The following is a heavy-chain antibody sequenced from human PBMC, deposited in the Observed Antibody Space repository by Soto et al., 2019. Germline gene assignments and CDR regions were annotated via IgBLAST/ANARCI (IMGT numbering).Heavy chain of an antibody. CDR3: ARDIVVVPGLGHVYYYYGMDV. CDR1: GFTFSSYS. CDR2: ISSSSSYI. V-gene: IGHV3-21*01. Sequence: EVQLVESGGGLVKPGGSLRLSCAASGFTFSSYSMNWVRQAPGKGLEWVSSISSSSSYIYYADSVKGRFTISRDNAKNSLYLQMNSLRAEDTAGYYCARDIVVVPGLGHVYYYYGMDVWGQGTTVTVSS. J-gene: IGHJ6*02. D-gene: IGHD2-2*01.